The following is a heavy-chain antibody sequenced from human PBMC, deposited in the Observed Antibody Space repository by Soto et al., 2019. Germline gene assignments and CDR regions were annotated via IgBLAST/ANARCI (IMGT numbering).Heavy chain of an antibody. Sequence: SETLSLTCTVSGGSISSGGYYWSWIRQHPGKGLEWIGYIYYSGSTYYNPSLKSRVTISVDTSKNQFSLKLSSVTAADTAVYYCARDAPRRVYYDSMDVWGKGTTVTVSS. J-gene: IGHJ6*03. CDR2: IYYSGST. CDR3: ARDAPRRVYYDSMDV. V-gene: IGHV4-31*03. D-gene: IGHD3-3*01. CDR1: GGSISSGGYY.